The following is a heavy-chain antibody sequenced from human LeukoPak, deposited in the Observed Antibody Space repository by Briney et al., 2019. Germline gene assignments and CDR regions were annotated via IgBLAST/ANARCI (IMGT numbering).Heavy chain of an antibody. CDR1: GYTFTGYY. CDR3: ARLRRDILTGYYGGFDY. V-gene: IGHV1-2*02. J-gene: IGHJ4*02. Sequence: GGSVKAFCKACGYTFTGYYMHWVRQAPGQGLDGMGWINPNSGGTNYARKFEGRVTMTRDTSISTAYMELSRLRSDDTAVYYCARLRRDILTGYYGGFDYWGQGTLVTVSS. D-gene: IGHD3-9*01. CDR2: INPNSGGT.